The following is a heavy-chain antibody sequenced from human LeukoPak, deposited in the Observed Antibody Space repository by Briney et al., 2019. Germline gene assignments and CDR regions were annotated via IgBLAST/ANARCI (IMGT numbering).Heavy chain of an antibody. D-gene: IGHD6-19*01. CDR2: INHSGST. CDR1: GGSFSGYY. J-gene: IGHJ4*02. Sequence: SETLSLTCAVYGGSFSGYYWSWIRQPPGKGLEWIGEINHSGSTNYHPSLKSRVTISVDTSKNQFSLKLSSVTAADTAVYECARTAVAGTIDYWGQGTRVTGPS. V-gene: IGHV4-34*01. CDR3: ARTAVAGTIDY.